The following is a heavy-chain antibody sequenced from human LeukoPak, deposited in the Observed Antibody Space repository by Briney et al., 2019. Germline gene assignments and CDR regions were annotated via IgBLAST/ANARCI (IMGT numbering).Heavy chain of an antibody. CDR2: INHSGST. CDR1: GFTFSDYY. Sequence: GSLRLSCAASGFTFSDYYMSWIRQPPGKGLEWIGEINHSGSTNYNPSLKSRVTISVDTSKNQFSLKLSSVTAADTAVYYCARGRGDYYYYDSSGLQNWGQGTLVTVSS. D-gene: IGHD3-22*01. J-gene: IGHJ4*02. V-gene: IGHV4-34*01. CDR3: ARGRGDYYYYDSSGLQN.